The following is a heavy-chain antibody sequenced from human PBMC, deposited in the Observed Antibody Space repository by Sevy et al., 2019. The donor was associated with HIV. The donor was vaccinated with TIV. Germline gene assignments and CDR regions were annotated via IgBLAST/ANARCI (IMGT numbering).Heavy chain of an antibody. CDR2: IYPGDSDT. CDR1: GYTFSTYW. D-gene: IGHD2-8*02. CDR3: ASSAGGVGFYALDI. V-gene: IGHV5-51*01. Sequence: GESLKISCKGSGYTFSTYWIGWVRQMPGKGLEWMGIIYPGDSDTSYSPSFQGQVTISADRSISTAYLQWSSLKASDTAMYFCASSAGGVGFYALDIWGQGTMVTVSS. J-gene: IGHJ3*02.